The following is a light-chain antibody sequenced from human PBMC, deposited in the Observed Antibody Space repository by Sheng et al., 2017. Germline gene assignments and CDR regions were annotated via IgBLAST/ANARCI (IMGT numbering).Light chain of an antibody. CDR1: QSVSTW. V-gene: IGKV1-5*03. CDR3: QQYSSFVT. J-gene: IGKJ3*01. CDR2: KAS. Sequence: DIQMTQSPSTLSASVGDRVTITCRASQSVSTWLGWYQQKPGKAPKVLIYKASSLESGVPSRFSGSGSGTEFTLTITSLQPDDFAIYYCQQYSSFVTFGPGTKVDMK.